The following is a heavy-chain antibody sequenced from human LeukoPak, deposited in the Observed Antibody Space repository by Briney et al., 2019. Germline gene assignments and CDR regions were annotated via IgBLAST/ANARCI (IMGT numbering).Heavy chain of an antibody. V-gene: IGHV3-30*04. CDR1: GFIFRRYA. CDR2: IAFDGNKK. Sequence: PGGSLRLSCAASGFIFRRYAMHWVRQAPGKGLEWVAVIAFDGNKKYYADSVKGRFTISRDNAKNSLYLQMNSLRAEDTAVYYCAGTYDYVWGSYRHTSNWGQGTLITVSS. J-gene: IGHJ4*02. D-gene: IGHD3-16*02. CDR3: AGTYDYVWGSYRHTSN.